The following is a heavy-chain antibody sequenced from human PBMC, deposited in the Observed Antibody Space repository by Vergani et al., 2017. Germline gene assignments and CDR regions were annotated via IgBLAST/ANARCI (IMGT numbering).Heavy chain of an antibody. CDR1: GFTFSSYW. Sequence: EVQLVESGGGLVQPGGSLRLSCAASGFTFSSYWMHWVRQAPGKGLVWVSRINSDGSSTSYADSVKGRFTISRDNAKNTLYLQMNSLRAEDTAVYYCARDLLPNYDFWSGYSHAYYYYHGMDVWGQGTTVTVSS. D-gene: IGHD3-3*01. V-gene: IGHV3-74*01. J-gene: IGHJ6*02. CDR2: INSDGSST. CDR3: ARDLLPNYDFWSGYSHAYYYYHGMDV.